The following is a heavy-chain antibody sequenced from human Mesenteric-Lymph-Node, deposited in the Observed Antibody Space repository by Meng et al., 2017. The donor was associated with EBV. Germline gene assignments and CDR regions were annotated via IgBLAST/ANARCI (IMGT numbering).Heavy chain of an antibody. Sequence: HVQFRAWGAGLFKPTESLSLPRSVYGVSLSGFYRSWARQAPGKGLEWIGEMNNGGTSNYNPSLESRVTISVDPSKNQFSLNLRSVTAADTAVYHCARFQRFGDFDWGQGTLVTVSS. CDR1: GVSLSGFY. V-gene: IGHV4-34*01. J-gene: IGHJ4*02. CDR2: MNNGGTS. D-gene: IGHD3-10*01. CDR3: ARFQRFGDFD.